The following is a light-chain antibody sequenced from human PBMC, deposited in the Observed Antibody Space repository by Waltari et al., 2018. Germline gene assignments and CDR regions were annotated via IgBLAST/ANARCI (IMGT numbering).Light chain of an antibody. V-gene: IGKV3D-15*01. Sequence: ETVMTQSPATLSVAPGESATLSCRPSQGVGRELAWYQQKPGQAPRLLIYGVSTRATGVPARFSGSGSGAEFTLTISSLQSEDFEVYYCQQYDNWPLTFGGGTKVEIK. J-gene: IGKJ4*01. CDR3: QQYDNWPLT. CDR2: GVS. CDR1: QGVGRE.